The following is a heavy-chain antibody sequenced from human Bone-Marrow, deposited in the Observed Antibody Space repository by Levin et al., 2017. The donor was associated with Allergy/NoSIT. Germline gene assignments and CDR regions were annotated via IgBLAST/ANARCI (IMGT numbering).Heavy chain of an antibody. Sequence: HPGGSLRLSCAASGFTFSSYAMSWVRQAPGKGLEWVSAISGSGGSTYYADSVKGRFTISRDNSKNTLYLQMNSLRAEDTAVYYCAKDPPIVLVPAAIVPDWFDPWGQGTLVTVSS. CDR2: ISGSGGST. CDR1: GFTFSSYA. D-gene: IGHD2-2*02. V-gene: IGHV3-23*01. J-gene: IGHJ5*02. CDR3: AKDPPIVLVPAAIVPDWFDP.